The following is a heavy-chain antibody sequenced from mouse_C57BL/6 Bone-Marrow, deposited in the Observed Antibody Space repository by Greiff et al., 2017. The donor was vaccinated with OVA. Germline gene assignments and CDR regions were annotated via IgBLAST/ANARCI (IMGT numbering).Heavy chain of an antibody. V-gene: IGHV1-76*01. J-gene: IGHJ2*01. Sequence: QVQLQQSGAELVRPGASVKLSCKASGYTFTDYYINWVKQRPGQGLEWIARIYPGSGTTYYTAKFKGKATLTAEKSSTTAYMQLSSLTSEDSAVYFCASWTGTRAFDYWGQGTTLTVSS. CDR3: ASWTGTRAFDY. CDR2: IYPGSGTT. D-gene: IGHD4-1*01. CDR1: GYTFTDYY.